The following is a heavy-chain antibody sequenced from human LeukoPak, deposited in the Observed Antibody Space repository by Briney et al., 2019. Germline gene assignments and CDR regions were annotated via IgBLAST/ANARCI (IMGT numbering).Heavy chain of an antibody. CDR2: IYSGGST. CDR3: ARDLRQQLGEYYYYYGMDV. J-gene: IGHJ6*02. CDR1: GFTFSSYS. V-gene: IGHV3-66*01. D-gene: IGHD6-13*01. Sequence: GGSLRLSCAASGFTFSSYSMNWVRQAPGKGLEWVSVIYSGGSTYYADSVKGRFTISRDNSKNTLYLQMNSLRAEDTAVYYCARDLRQQLGEYYYYYGMDVWGQGTTVTVSS.